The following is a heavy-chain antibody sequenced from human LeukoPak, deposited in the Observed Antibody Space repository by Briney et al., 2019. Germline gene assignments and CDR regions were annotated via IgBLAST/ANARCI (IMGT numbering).Heavy chain of an antibody. CDR3: ARGGYDSEFDP. D-gene: IGHD5-12*01. Sequence: GGSLRLSCAASGFTFTDYAMSWVRQAPEKGLEWVSTISHSGGGTYYAESVKGRFTISRDNSKNTVYLQMNSLRAEDTAVYYCARGGYDSEFDPWGQGTLVTVSS. CDR1: GFTFTDYA. V-gene: IGHV3-23*01. CDR2: ISHSGGGT. J-gene: IGHJ5*02.